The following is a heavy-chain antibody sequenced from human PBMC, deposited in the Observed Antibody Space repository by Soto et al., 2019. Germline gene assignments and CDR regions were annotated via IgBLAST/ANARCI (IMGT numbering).Heavy chain of an antibody. J-gene: IGHJ4*02. V-gene: IGHV1-69*01. CDR1: GGTFSSYA. CDR3: ASKLHYGSGSYYNFDY. CDR2: IIPIFGTA. Sequence: QVPLVQSGAEVKKPGSSVKVSCKASGGTFSSYAISWVRQAPGQGLEWMGGIIPIFGTANYAQKFQGRVTITADESTSTAYRELSSLRSEDTAVYYCASKLHYGSGSYYNFDYWGQGTLVTVSS. D-gene: IGHD3-10*01.